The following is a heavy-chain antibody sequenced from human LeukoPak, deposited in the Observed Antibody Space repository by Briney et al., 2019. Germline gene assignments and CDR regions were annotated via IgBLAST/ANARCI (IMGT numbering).Heavy chain of an antibody. CDR2: IYYSGST. Sequence: SENLSLTCTVSGGSISSSSYYWGWIRQPPGKGLEWIGSIYYSGSTYYNPSLKSRITISVDTSKNQFSLKLSSVTAADTAVYYCARHPRDDFCSAESFFDYWGQGTLVTVSS. CDR3: ARHPRDDFCSAESFFDY. D-gene: IGHD3-3*01. J-gene: IGHJ4*02. V-gene: IGHV4-39*01. CDR1: GGSISSSSYY.